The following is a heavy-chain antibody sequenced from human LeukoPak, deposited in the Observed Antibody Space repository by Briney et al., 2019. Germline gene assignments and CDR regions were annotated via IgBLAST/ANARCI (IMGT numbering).Heavy chain of an antibody. CDR1: GGTFSSYA. V-gene: IGHV1-69*13. CDR2: IIPIFGTA. CDR3: ARDKIEGLLWFGEPKGAWFDP. D-gene: IGHD3-10*01. J-gene: IGHJ5*02. Sequence: ASAKVSCKASGGTFSSYAISWVRQAPGQGLEWMGGIIPIFGTANYAQKFQGRVTITADESTSTAYMELSSLRSEDTAVYYCARDKIEGLLWFGEPKGAWFDPWGQGTLVTVSS.